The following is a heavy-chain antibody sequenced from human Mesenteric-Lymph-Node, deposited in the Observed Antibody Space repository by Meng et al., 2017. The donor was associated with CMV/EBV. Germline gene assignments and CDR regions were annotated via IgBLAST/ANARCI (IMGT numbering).Heavy chain of an antibody. CDR1: GGSFSGYY. CDR2: INHSGNT. D-gene: IGHD4-23*01. Sequence: QREGCGGGPLRHSTSLSRTCAVYGGSFSGYYRSWIRTTPGKGLGWIGKINHSGNTNYNPSLKSRVTISVDTSKNQFSLKLSSVTAADTAVYYCARHQRWLKSEGGFNYWGQGTLVTVSS. CDR3: ARHQRWLKSEGGFNY. V-gene: IGHV4-34*01. J-gene: IGHJ4*02.